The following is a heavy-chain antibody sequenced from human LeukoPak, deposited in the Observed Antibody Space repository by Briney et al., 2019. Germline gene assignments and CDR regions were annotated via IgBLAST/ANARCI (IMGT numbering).Heavy chain of an antibody. V-gene: IGHV3-21*01. D-gene: IGHD4-17*01. CDR1: GFTFSSYN. Sequence: GGSLRLSCTASGFTFSSYNMNWVRQAPGKGLEWVSSITSSSTYIYYGDSVKGRFTISRDNSKNTLYLQTNSLRAEDTAVYFCARDHGDYSGKDYWGQGTLVTVSS. J-gene: IGHJ4*02. CDR2: ITSSSTYI. CDR3: ARDHGDYSGKDY.